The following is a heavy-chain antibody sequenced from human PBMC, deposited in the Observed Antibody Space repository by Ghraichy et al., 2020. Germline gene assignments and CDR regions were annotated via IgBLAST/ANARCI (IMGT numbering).Heavy chain of an antibody. CDR1: GFTFRNYN. CDR2: IIAGYGYI. Sequence: AGSLRLSCAASGFTFRNYNMNWVRQAPGKGLEWVASIIAGYGYIYYADSVKGRFTISRDNAKNSLFLQMNSLRAEDTAVYYCARARYGSGSATPFDHWGQGTLVTVSS. J-gene: IGHJ4*02. CDR3: ARARYGSGSATPFDH. V-gene: IGHV3-21*01. D-gene: IGHD3-10*01.